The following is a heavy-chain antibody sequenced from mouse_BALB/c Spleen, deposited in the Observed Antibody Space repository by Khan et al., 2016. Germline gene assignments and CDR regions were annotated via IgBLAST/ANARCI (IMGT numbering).Heavy chain of an antibody. CDR2: INTNTGEP. J-gene: IGHJ3*01. D-gene: IGHD1-1*01. V-gene: IGHV9-3*02. Sequence: QIQLVQSGPELKKPGETVKISCKASGYTFTNYGMNWVKQAPGKGLKWMGWINTNTGEPTYAEEFKGRFAFSLETSASTAYLQINNLKNEDTATEFCAEDYYGSNWFAYWGQGTLVTVSA. CDR3: AEDYYGSNWFAY. CDR1: GYTFTNYG.